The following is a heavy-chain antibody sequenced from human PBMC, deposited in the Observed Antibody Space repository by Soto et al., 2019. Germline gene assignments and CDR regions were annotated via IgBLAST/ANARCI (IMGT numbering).Heavy chain of an antibody. V-gene: IGHV3-30*04. CDR1: GFTFSKYT. CDR2: ISDDGSNT. CDR3: AREVYYDFWSGFNTHPYYFDD. J-gene: IGHJ4*02. Sequence: QVQLVESGGGVVQPGRSLRLSCAASGFTFSKYTMQWVRQAPGKGLEWVAAISDDGSNTYYADSVKGRFTISRDNSKNTLYLERNSLSNEDTAVHYCAREVYYDFWSGFNTHPYYFDDWGQGTLVSDSS. D-gene: IGHD3-3*01.